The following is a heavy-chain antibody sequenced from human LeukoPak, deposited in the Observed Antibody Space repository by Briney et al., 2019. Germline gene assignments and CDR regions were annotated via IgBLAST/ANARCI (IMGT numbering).Heavy chain of an antibody. J-gene: IGHJ4*02. CDR1: GFTFSSYG. CDR3: AKERQRIVGAARDY. D-gene: IGHD1-26*01. V-gene: IGHV3-30*18. CDR2: ISYDGSNK. Sequence: GGSLRLSCAASGFTFSSYGMHWVRQAPGKGLEWVAVISYDGSNKYYADSVKGRFTISRDNSKNTLYLQMNSLRAEDTAVCYCAKERQRIVGAARDYWGQGTLVTVSS.